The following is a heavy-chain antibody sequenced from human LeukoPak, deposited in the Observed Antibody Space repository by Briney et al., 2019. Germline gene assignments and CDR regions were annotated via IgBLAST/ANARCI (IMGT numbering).Heavy chain of an antibody. CDR2: INPNSGGT. D-gene: IGHD3-22*01. V-gene: IGHV1-2*02. Sequence: ASVKVSCKASGYTFTGYYMHWVRQAPGQGLEWMGWINPNSGGTNYAQKFQGRVTMTRVTSISTAYMELSRLRSDDTAVYYCARDGDYDSSGYPIDYWGQGTLVTVSS. CDR1: GYTFTGYY. J-gene: IGHJ4*02. CDR3: ARDGDYDSSGYPIDY.